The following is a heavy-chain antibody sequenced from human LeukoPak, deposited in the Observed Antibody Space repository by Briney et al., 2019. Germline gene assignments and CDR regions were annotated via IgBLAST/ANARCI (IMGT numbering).Heavy chain of an antibody. CDR1: GGTFNSFA. Sequence: SVKVSCKASGGTFNSFAISWVRQAPGQGLEWMGRIIPIFGTQNYAQKLQRRVTFTTDESTSPDHMELSSLRSEDTAVYYCARGDWNYREGSRTIDYWGQGTLVTVSS. CDR3: ARGDWNYREGSRTIDY. V-gene: IGHV1-69*05. D-gene: IGHD1-7*01. CDR2: IIPIFGTQ. J-gene: IGHJ4*02.